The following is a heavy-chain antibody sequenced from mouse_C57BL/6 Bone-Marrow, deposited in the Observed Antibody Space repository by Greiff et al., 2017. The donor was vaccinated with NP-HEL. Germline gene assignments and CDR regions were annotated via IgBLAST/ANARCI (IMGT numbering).Heavy chain of an antibody. CDR1: GYTFTSYW. CDR2: IDPSDSYT. D-gene: IGHD1-1*01. J-gene: IGHJ3*01. CDR3: ASHYGSSYPFAY. V-gene: IGHV1-69*01. Sequence: QVQLQQPGAELVMPGASVKLSCKASGYTFTSYWMHWVKQRPGQGLEWIGEIDPSDSYTNYNPKFKGKSTLTVDNSSSTAYMQLSSLTSEDSSVYYCASHYGSSYPFAYWGQGTLVTVSA.